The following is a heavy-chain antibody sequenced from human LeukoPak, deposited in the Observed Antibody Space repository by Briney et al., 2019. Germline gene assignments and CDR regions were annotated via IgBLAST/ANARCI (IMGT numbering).Heavy chain of an antibody. V-gene: IGHV7-4-1*02. CDR3: AKFYRPGYYYDSSGPPYFDL. J-gene: IGHJ2*01. CDR2: INTNTGNP. Sequence: GASVKVSCKASGYTFTSYAMNWVRQAPGQGLEWMGWINTNTGNPTYAQGFTGRFVFSLDTSVSTAYLQISSLKAEDTAVYYCAKFYRPGYYYDSSGPPYFDLWGRGTLVTVSS. D-gene: IGHD3-22*01. CDR1: GYTFTSYA.